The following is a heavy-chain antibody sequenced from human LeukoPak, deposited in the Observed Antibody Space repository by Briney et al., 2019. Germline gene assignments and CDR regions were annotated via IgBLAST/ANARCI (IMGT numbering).Heavy chain of an antibody. J-gene: IGHJ1*01. V-gene: IGHV3-30*18. D-gene: IGHD2-15*01. CDR3: AKDFAKYCSGGCDFQD. Sequence: GGSLRLSCAASGFTLSNYAMHWVRQAPGKGLEWVAVISYDGPNKYYADSVKGRFTISRDNSKNTLFLQMNSLRAEDTAVYYCAKDFAKYCSGGCDFQDWGQGTLVTVSS. CDR1: GFTLSNYA. CDR2: ISYDGPNK.